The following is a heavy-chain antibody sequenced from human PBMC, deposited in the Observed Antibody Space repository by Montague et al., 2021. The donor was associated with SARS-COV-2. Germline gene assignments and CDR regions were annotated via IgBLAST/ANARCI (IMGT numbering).Heavy chain of an antibody. Sequence: SETLSLTCTVSGGSISSSSCDWGWIRQPPGKGLEWIGSICYSGSTYYNPSLKSRVTISVDTSKNQFSLKLSSVTAADTAVYYCARKEMKYSSIWSTGGNWFDPGGQGTLATVSS. CDR2: ICYSGST. V-gene: IGHV4-39*01. CDR1: GGSISSSSCD. CDR3: ARKEMKYSSIWSTGGNWFDP. D-gene: IGHD6-13*01. J-gene: IGHJ5*02.